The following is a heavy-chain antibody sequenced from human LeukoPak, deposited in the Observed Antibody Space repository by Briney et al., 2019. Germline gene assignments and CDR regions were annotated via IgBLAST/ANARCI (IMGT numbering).Heavy chain of an antibody. CDR3: AREWHNFFDY. J-gene: IGHJ4*02. D-gene: IGHD5-12*01. Sequence: GGSLRLPCAASGFTFSSYEMNWVRQAPGKGLEWVSYISSSGSTIYYADSVKGRFTISRDNAKNSLYLQMNSLRAEDTAVYYCAREWHNFFDYWGQGTLVTVSS. CDR1: GFTFSSYE. V-gene: IGHV3-48*03. CDR2: ISSSGSTI.